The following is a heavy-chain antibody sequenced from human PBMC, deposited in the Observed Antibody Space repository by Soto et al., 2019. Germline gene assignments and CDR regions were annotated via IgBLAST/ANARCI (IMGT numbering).Heavy chain of an antibody. Sequence: GGSLRLSCAASGFTFSSYAMSWVRQAPGKGLEWVSAISGSGGSTYYADSVKGRFTISRDNSKNTLYLQMNSLRAEDTAVYYCAKGTTTGDYRYFDWLLFDYWGQGTLVTVSS. V-gene: IGHV3-23*01. CDR2: ISGSGGST. CDR3: AKGTTTGDYRYFDWLLFDY. CDR1: GFTFSSYA. J-gene: IGHJ4*02. D-gene: IGHD3-9*01.